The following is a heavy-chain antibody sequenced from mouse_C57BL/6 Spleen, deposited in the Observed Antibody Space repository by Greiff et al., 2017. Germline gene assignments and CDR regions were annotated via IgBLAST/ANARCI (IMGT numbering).Heavy chain of an antibody. CDR2: IYPRSGNT. Sequence: QVQLQQSGAELARPGASVKLSCKASGYTFTSYGISWVKQRTGQGLEWIGEIYPRSGNTYYNEKFKGKATLTAYKSSSTAYMELRSLTSEDSAVYFCARDYYGSSRDYWGQGTTLTVSS. CDR3: ARDYYGSSRDY. V-gene: IGHV1-81*01. J-gene: IGHJ2*01. CDR1: GYTFTSYG. D-gene: IGHD1-1*01.